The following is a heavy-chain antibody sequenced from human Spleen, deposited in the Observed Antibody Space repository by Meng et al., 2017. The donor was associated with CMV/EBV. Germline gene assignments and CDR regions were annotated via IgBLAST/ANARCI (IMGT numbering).Heavy chain of an antibody. J-gene: IGHJ4*02. CDR1: GFIFSSYS. CDR3: TTEPIVVVVAAVFDY. D-gene: IGHD2-15*01. Sequence: GESLKISCVASGFIFSSYSMTWVRQAPGKGLEWVGRIKSKTDGGTTDYAAPVKGRFTISRDDSKNTLYLQMNSLKTEDTAVYYCTTEPIVVVVAAVFDYWGQGTLVTVSS. V-gene: IGHV3-15*01. CDR2: IKSKTDGGTT.